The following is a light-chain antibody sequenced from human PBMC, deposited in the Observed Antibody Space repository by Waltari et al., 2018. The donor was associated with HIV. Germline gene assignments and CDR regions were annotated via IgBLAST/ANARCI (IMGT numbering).Light chain of an antibody. CDR2: GAS. CDR3: QQTYSLPVT. V-gene: IGKV1-39*01. Sequence: DLQKPQSPSSLSASVRDRVTITCLASHMISSYLNWYQQKPGRAPKLLIYGASTLQSGVPSRFSGSTSGTDFTLTISSLQAEDFATYHCQQTYSLPVTFGQGTKVDIK. CDR1: HMISSY. J-gene: IGKJ2*01.